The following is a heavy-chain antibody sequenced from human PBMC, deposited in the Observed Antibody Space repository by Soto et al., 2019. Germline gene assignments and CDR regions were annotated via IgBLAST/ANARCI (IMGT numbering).Heavy chain of an antibody. Sequence: QVQLAESGGGLVQPGRSLRLSCATSGFVSNDYDIHWVRQAPGKGLAWLASISYDGRNKYYADSVKGRFTISRDNSKNTLSRKINGLGAEDTAVYYCSRGIKGGLDAGGPGTLATFSS. J-gene: IGHJ5*02. CDR1: GFVSNDYD. D-gene: IGHD2-21*01. CDR2: ISYDGRNK. CDR3: SRGIKGGLDA. V-gene: IGHV3-30*03.